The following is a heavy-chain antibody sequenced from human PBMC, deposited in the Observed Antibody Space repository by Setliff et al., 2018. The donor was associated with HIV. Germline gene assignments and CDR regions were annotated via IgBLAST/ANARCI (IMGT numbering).Heavy chain of an antibody. Sequence: GGSLRLSCTASGFTFGDYAMSWVRQAPGKGLEWVGFIRSKAHGGTTEYAASVKDRFTVSRDDSKSIAYLQINSLKTEDTAVYYCARDGYSSSWYVISGSFDPWGQGTLVTVSS. CDR1: GFTFGDYA. V-gene: IGHV3-49*04. D-gene: IGHD6-13*01. CDR2: IRSKAHGGTT. J-gene: IGHJ5*02. CDR3: ARDGYSSSWYVISGSFDP.